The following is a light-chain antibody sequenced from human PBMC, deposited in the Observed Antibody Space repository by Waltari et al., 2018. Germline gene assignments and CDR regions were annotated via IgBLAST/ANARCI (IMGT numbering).Light chain of an antibody. J-gene: IGLJ2*01. V-gene: IGLV2-14*03. CDR1: SSDVGGYNY. CDR3: SSYTSSTTLLLI. CDR2: DVS. Sequence: QSALTQPASVSGSPGQSITISCTGTSSDVGGYNYVSWSQKHPGKAPKLLIYDVSNRPSGVSNRFSASKSGNTASLIVSGLQAEDEADYYCSSYTSSTTLLLIFGGGTKLTVL.